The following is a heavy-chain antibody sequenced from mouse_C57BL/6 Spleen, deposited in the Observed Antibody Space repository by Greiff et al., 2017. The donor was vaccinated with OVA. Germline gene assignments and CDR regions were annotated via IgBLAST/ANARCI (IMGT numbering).Heavy chain of an antibody. CDR3: ARSSYYSNYVYYAMDY. CDR2: IRNKANGYTT. J-gene: IGHJ4*01. V-gene: IGHV7-3*01. Sequence: EVQLVESGGGLVQPGGSLSLSCAASGFTFTDYYISWVRQPPGKALEWLGFIRNKANGYTTEYSASVKGRFTISRDNSQSILYLQMNALRAEDSATYYCARSSYYSNYVYYAMDYWGQGTSVTVSS. D-gene: IGHD2-5*01. CDR1: GFTFTDYY.